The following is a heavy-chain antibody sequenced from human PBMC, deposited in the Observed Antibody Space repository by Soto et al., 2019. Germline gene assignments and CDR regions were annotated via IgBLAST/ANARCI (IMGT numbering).Heavy chain of an antibody. J-gene: IGHJ6*02. CDR3: ARAPAGVDDYYGMDV. V-gene: IGHV3-48*03. CDR1: GFTFSRCA. CDR2: ISSSGSTI. D-gene: IGHD3-3*01. Sequence: GGSLRLSCSASGFTFSRCAMHWVRQAPGKGLEWVSYISSSGSTIFYADSVKGRFTISRDNAKNSLYLQMNSLRAEDTAVYYCARAPAGVDDYYGMDVWGQGTTVTVSS.